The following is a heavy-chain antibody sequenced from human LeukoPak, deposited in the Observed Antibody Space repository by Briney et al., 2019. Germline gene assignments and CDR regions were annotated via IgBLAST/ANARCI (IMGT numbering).Heavy chain of an antibody. CDR2: ISGSGGNT. CDR3: AKGQVFQCDY. V-gene: IGHV3-23*01. Sequence: GGSLRLSCAASGFTFSSNYMSWVRQAPGKGLEWVSAISGSGGNTYYPNSVKGRFTISRDNSRNTLYLQMNSLRAEDTAVYYCAKGQVFQCDYWGQGTLVTASS. J-gene: IGHJ4*02. CDR1: GFTFSSNY. D-gene: IGHD2/OR15-2a*01.